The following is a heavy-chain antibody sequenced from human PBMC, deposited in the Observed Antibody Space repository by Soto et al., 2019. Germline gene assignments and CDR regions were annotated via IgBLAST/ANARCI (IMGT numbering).Heavy chain of an antibody. CDR3: ARAVSPYFGTWFDP. V-gene: IGHV4-30-2*01. CDR1: GGSITSGNSYS. CDR2: ISQTGAT. D-gene: IGHD3-10*01. J-gene: IGHJ5*02. Sequence: NPSETLSLTCAVSGGSITSGNSYSWAWIRQPPGRGLEWIGSISQTGATSYNPSLKSRVSVSLDKSKNQFSLRLSSVTAADMAVYYCARAVSPYFGTWFDPWGQGTLVTVSS.